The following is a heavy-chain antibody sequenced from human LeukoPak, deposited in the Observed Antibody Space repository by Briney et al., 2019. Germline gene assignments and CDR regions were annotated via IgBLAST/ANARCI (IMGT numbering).Heavy chain of an antibody. CDR2: IYQSGST. CDR1: GGSISSGDYY. J-gene: IGHJ4*02. Sequence: SETLSLTCTVSGGSISSGDYYWSWIRQSPGKGLEWIGYIYQSGSTYYIPSLKSRVTISVDTSKNQFSLKLSSVTAADTAVYYCARNYGDYGEGVDYWGQGTLVTVSS. D-gene: IGHD4-17*01. V-gene: IGHV4-30-2*05. CDR3: ARNYGDYGEGVDY.